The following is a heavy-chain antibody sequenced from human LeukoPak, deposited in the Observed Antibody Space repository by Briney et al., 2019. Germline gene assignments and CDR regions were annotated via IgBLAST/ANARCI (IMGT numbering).Heavy chain of an antibody. CDR1: RGSLSSYY. CDR2: IYYSGST. D-gene: IGHD6-19*01. J-gene: IGHJ5*02. Sequence: SETLSLTCTVSRGSLSSYYWSWIRPPPGKGVEWIGYIYYSGSTNYNPSLKSRVTISVGTSKNQFSLMLSSVTAADTAVYYCASYRSGWYLDPWGQGTLVTVSS. V-gene: IGHV4-59*01. CDR3: ASYRSGWYLDP.